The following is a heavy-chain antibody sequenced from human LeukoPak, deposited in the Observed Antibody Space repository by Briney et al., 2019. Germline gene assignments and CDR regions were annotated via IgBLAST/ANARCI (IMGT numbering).Heavy chain of an antibody. V-gene: IGHV6-1*01. J-gene: IGHJ3*02. CDR2: TYYRSKWYN. Sequence: QTLSLTCAISGDSVASNSTAWNWIRQSPSRGLEWLGRTYYRSKWYNDYALSVKSRITVSPDTSKNQFSLQLNSVTPEDMAVYYCARGRSGAFDIWGQGTMVTVSS. CDR1: GDSVASNSTA. CDR3: ARGRSGAFDI. D-gene: IGHD7-27*01.